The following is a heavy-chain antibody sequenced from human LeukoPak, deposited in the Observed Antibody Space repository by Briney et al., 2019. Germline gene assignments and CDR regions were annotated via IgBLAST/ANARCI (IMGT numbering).Heavy chain of an antibody. V-gene: IGHV4-34*01. CDR2: INHSGST. CDR3: ARINYDFWSGSSYYFDY. Sequence: SETLSLTCAVYGGSFSGYYWSWIRQPPGKGLEWIGEINHSGSTNYNPSLKSRVTISVDTSKNQFSLKLSSVTAADTAVYYCARINYDFWSGSSYYFDYWGQGTLVAVSS. CDR1: GGSFSGYY. J-gene: IGHJ4*02. D-gene: IGHD3-3*01.